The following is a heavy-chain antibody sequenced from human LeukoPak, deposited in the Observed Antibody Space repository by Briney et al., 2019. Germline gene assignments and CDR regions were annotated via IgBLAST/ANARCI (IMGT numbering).Heavy chain of an antibody. CDR1: GITLSNYG. CDR2: LSGSAGGT. V-gene: IGHV3-23*01. D-gene: IGHD2-21*01. CDR3: ARRGFVIRSLLLVGFHKEAYYFDY. Sequence: PGGSLRLSCAVSGITLSNYGMSWVRQAPGKGLEWVAGLSGSAGGTKYADLVKGRFTIVRDNAKNTLYLQMSILSAENTAVYFCARRGFVIRSLLLVGFHKEAYYFDYWGQGALGTVSS. J-gene: IGHJ4*02.